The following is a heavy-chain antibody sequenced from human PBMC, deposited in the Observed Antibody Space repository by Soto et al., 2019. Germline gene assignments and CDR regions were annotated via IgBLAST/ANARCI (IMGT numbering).Heavy chain of an antibody. J-gene: IGHJ4*02. CDR1: GFTFIYAW. CDR3: TAGDGRTDNDF. V-gene: IGHV3-15*01. CDR2: IKGKGGNGAT. D-gene: IGHD2-21*02. Sequence: EVQLVEYGGGLVKPGGSTRLSCAASGFTFIYAWMTWVRQAPGKGLEWVARIKGKGGNGATDYAAPVKGRFTISRDDSRNTLYLQMTSLKTEDTAVYYCTAGDGRTDNDFWGQGTLVTVSP.